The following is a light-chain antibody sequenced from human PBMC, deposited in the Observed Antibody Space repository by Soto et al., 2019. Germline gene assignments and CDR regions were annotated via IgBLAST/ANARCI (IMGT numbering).Light chain of an antibody. Sequence: DIQMTQSPSSQSASVGDRVTITCLAGQDINIYLAWYQQKPGKVPKLLISAASTLQSGVPSRFSGSGSGTDFTLTFSSLQPEDVATYYCQKYDDAPLTFGGGTKVEIK. J-gene: IGKJ4*01. V-gene: IGKV1-27*01. CDR1: QDINIY. CDR2: AAS. CDR3: QKYDDAPLT.